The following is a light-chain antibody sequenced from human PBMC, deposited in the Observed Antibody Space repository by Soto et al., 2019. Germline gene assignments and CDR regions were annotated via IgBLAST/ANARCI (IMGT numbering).Light chain of an antibody. V-gene: IGLV7-46*01. CDR3: LLSYRGVGV. CDR2: DTN. J-gene: IGLJ2*01. Sequence: QAVVTQEPSLTVSPGGTVTLTCGSNTRAVTSDHYPYWFQQKPGQAPRTLIYDTNNEHSWTPARFSGSLLGGKAALTLSGAQPEDEADYYCLLSYRGVGVFGGGTKLTVL. CDR1: TRAVTSDHY.